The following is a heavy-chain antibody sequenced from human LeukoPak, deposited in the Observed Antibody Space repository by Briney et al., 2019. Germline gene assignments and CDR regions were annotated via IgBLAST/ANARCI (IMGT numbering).Heavy chain of an antibody. Sequence: GGSLRLSCAASGFTFSSYSMNWVRQAPGKGLEWVSSISSSSSYIYYADSVKGRFTISRDNAKNSLYLQMNSLGAEDTAVYYCARVQPEFEWELLGIVDYWGREPWSPSPQ. V-gene: IGHV3-21*01. J-gene: IGHJ4*02. D-gene: IGHD1-26*01. CDR3: ARVQPEFEWELLGIVDY. CDR2: ISSSSSYI. CDR1: GFTFSSYS.